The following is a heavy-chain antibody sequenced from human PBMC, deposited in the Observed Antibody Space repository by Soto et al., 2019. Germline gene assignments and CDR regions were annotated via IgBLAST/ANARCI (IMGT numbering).Heavy chain of an antibody. CDR1: GFTFSSYA. V-gene: IGHV3-30-3*01. J-gene: IGHJ4*02. Sequence: QVQLVESGGGVVQPGRSLRLSCAASGFTFSSYAMHWVRQAPGKGLEWVAVISYDGSNKYYAESVKGRFTISRDNSKNSLYLQMNSLRAEDTAVYYCARDPMGRYYGSGSYYFDYWGQGTLVTVSS. D-gene: IGHD3-10*01. CDR2: ISYDGSNK. CDR3: ARDPMGRYYGSGSYYFDY.